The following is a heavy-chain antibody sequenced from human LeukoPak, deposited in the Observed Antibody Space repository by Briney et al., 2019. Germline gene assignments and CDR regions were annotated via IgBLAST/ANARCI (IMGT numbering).Heavy chain of an antibody. D-gene: IGHD3-10*01. V-gene: IGHV3-23*01. Sequence: GGSLRLSCAASGFTFSSFGMGWVRQAPGKSLEWVSTFGISGSTYSADSVKGRFTISRDTSRNTLYLQMDSLRAEDTAVYYCARSGPYYFDYWGQGTLVTVSS. CDR2: FGISGST. CDR1: GFTFSSFG. CDR3: ARSGPYYFDY. J-gene: IGHJ4*02.